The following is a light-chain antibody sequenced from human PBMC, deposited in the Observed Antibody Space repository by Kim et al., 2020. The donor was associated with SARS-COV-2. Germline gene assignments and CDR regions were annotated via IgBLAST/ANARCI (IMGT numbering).Light chain of an antibody. CDR1: SSEVGSYKY. Sequence: GQSVTISCTGTSSEVGSYKYVSWYQQHPGKAPKRMIFEVNQRPSGVPARFSGAKSGNTASLTVSGLQAEDEADYYCGSYAGSNKWVFGGGTQLTVL. CDR2: EVN. J-gene: IGLJ3*02. V-gene: IGLV2-8*01. CDR3: GSYAGSNKWV.